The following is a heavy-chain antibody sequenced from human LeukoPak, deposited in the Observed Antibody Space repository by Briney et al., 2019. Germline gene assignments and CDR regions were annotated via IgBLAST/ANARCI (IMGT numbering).Heavy chain of an antibody. CDR3: AKGYGPFDP. D-gene: IGHD5-12*01. J-gene: IGHJ5*02. CDR1: SDSISSRGHF. V-gene: IGHV4-31*01. Sequence: SETLSLTCSVSSDSISSRGHFRSWIRHHPGKGLECIGYISYTGRAYYNPSLQSPLTMSVDTSKNQFSLNARSVTAADTAAYSCAKGYGPFDPWGQGILVTVSS. CDR2: ISYTGRA.